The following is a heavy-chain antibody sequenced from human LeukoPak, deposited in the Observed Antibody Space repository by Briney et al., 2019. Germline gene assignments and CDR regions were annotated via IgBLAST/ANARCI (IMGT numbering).Heavy chain of an antibody. D-gene: IGHD5-18*01. CDR3: TSRRGYSYGYYFDY. CDR1: GFTFGDYA. CDR2: IRSKAYGGTT. J-gene: IGHJ4*02. Sequence: PGGSLRLSCTASGFTFGDYAMSWVRQAPGKGLEWVGFIRSKAYGGTTEYAASVKGRFTISRDDSKGIAYLQMNSLKTEDTAVYYCTSRRGYSYGYYFDYWGQGTLVTVSS. V-gene: IGHV3-49*04.